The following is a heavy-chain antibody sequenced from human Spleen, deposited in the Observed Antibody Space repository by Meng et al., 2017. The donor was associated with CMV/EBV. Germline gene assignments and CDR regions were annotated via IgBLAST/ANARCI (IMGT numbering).Heavy chain of an antibody. D-gene: IGHD5-18*01. Sequence: VHVQRWGAGLLKPSETLSLSCAVYGGSFSGYYWSCIRQPPGTGLEWIGEINHSGSTNYNPSLKSRVTISVDTSKNQFSLKLSSVTAADTAVYYYAGGIGYSYGNGDYWGQGTLVTVSS. CDR1: GGSFSGYY. J-gene: IGHJ4*02. CDR3: AGGIGYSYGNGDY. V-gene: IGHV4-34*01. CDR2: INHSGST.